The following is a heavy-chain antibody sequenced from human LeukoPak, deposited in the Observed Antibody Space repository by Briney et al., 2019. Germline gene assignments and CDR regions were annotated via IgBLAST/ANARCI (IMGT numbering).Heavy chain of an antibody. CDR3: AGDLQIAADYYYYYYGMDV. J-gene: IGHJ6*02. D-gene: IGHD6-13*01. V-gene: IGHV3-33*01. CDR2: IWYDGSNK. Sequence: GGSLRLSCAASGFTFSSYGMHWVRQAPGKGLEWVAVIWYDGSNKYYADSVKGRFTISRDNSKNTLYLQMNSLRAEDTAVYYCAGDLQIAADYYYYYYGMDVWGQGTTVTVSS. CDR1: GFTFSSYG.